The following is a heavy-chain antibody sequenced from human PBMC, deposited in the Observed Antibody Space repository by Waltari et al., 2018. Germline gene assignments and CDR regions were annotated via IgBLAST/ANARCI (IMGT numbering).Heavy chain of an antibody. CDR1: GYSISSGYY. V-gene: IGHV4-38-2*01. CDR3: ARHAGGWPGHFDY. J-gene: IGHJ4*02. D-gene: IGHD1-1*01. CDR2: IYHSGCT. Sequence: QVQLQESGPGLVKPSETLSLTCAVSGYSISSGYYWGWIRQPPGKGLEWIGSIYHSGCTYYNPSLKSRVTISVDTSKNQFSLKLSSVTAADTAVYYCARHAGGWPGHFDYWGQGTLVTVSS.